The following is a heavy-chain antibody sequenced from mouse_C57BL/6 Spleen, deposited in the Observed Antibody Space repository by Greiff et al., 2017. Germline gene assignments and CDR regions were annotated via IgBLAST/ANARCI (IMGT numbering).Heavy chain of an antibody. J-gene: IGHJ4*01. V-gene: IGHV1-26*01. Sequence: VQLQQSGPELVKPGASVKISCKASGYTFTDYYMNWVKQSHGKSLEWIGDINPNNGGTSYNQKFKGKATLTVDKSSSTAYMELRSLTSEDSAVYYCARYDWITTVVERYYAMDYWGQGTSVTSPQ. CDR2: INPNNGGT. D-gene: IGHD1-1*01. CDR3: ARYDWITTVVERYYAMDY. CDR1: GYTFTDYY.